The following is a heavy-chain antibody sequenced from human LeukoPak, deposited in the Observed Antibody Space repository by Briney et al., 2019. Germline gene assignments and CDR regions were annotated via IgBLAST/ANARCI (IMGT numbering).Heavy chain of an antibody. CDR2: IYYSGST. V-gene: IGHV4-39*07. Sequence: SETLSLTCTVSGGSISSSSYYWGGIRQPPGKGLEGIGSIYYSGSTYYNPSLKSRVTISVDTSKNQFSLKLSSVTAADTAVYYCARVAATNDAFDIWGQGTMVTVSS. CDR1: GGSISSSSYY. CDR3: ARVAATNDAFDI. D-gene: IGHD2-15*01. J-gene: IGHJ3*02.